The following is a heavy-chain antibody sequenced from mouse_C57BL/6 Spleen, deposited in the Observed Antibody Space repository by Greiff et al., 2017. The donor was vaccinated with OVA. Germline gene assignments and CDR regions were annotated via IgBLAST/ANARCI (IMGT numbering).Heavy chain of an antibody. CDR1: GYAFSSSW. CDR3: ARLPNGAWLAY. Sequence: QVQLKQSGPELVKPGASVKISCKASGYAFSSSWMNWVKQRPGKGLEWIGRIYPGGGGTNYNGKFKGKATLTADKSSSTAYMQLSSLTSEDSAVYFCARLPNGAWLAYWGQGTLVTVSA. J-gene: IGHJ3*01. V-gene: IGHV1-82*01. CDR2: IYPGGGGT.